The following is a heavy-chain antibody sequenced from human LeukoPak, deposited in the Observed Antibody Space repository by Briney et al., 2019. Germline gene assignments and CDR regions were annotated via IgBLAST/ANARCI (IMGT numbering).Heavy chain of an antibody. CDR1: GGTFSSYA. Sequence: GASVKVSCKASGGTFSSYAISWVQQAPGQGLEWMGGIIPIFGTANYAQKFQGRVTITADESTSTAYMELSSLRSEDTAVYYCARDWEGGYNLWYFDLWGRGTLVTVSS. V-gene: IGHV1-69*13. J-gene: IGHJ2*01. D-gene: IGHD5-24*01. CDR2: IIPIFGTA. CDR3: ARDWEGGYNLWYFDL.